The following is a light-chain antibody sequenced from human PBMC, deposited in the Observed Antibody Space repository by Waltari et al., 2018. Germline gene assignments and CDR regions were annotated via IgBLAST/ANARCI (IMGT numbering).Light chain of an antibody. CDR3: QQYGSSPWT. CDR1: QSVTSSD. CDR2: GAS. J-gene: IGKJ1*01. V-gene: IGKV3-20*01. Sequence: EIVLTQSPGTLSLSPGERAPLSCRASQSVTSSDLAWYQQKPGQAPRLLMFGASSRATGTPDRFSGSGSGTDFTLTISRLEPEDFAVYYCQQYGSSPWTFGQGTKVEIK.